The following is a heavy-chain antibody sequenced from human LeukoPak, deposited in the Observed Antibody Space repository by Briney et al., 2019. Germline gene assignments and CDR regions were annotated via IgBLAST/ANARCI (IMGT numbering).Heavy chain of an antibody. V-gene: IGHV3-23*01. CDR2: ISGSGGST. Sequence: SGGSLRLSCAASGFTFSSYAMSWVRQAPGKGLEWVSAISGSGGSTYYADSVKGRFTISRDNSKNTLYLQMNSLRAEDTAVYYCARVQRGSSWANDYWGQGTLVTVSS. CDR1: GFTFSSYA. D-gene: IGHD6-13*01. J-gene: IGHJ4*02. CDR3: ARVQRGSSWANDY.